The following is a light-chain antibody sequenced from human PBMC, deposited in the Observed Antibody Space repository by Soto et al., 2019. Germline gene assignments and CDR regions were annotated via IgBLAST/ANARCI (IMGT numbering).Light chain of an antibody. Sequence: ENVLTQSPVSLFLSPGARATLSCRASQSVSSSYLAWYQQKPGQAPSLLIYGTSSRTTDIPDRFSGSGSGTNFALTISRLEPEDFAVYYCHQYGTSPLTFGGGTKVEIK. CDR1: QSVSSSY. J-gene: IGKJ4*01. CDR2: GTS. CDR3: HQYGTSPLT. V-gene: IGKV3-20*01.